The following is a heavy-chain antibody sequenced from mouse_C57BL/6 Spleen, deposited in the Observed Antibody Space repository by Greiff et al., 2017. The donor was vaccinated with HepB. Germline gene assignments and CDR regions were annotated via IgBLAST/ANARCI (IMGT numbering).Heavy chain of an antibody. CDR3: TGLDSYFDY. CDR2: IRLKSDNYAT. V-gene: IGHV6-3*01. CDR1: GFTFSNYW. Sequence: DVKLQESGGGLVQPGGSMKLSCVASGFTFSNYWMNWVRQSPEKGLEWVAQIRLKSDNYATHYAESVKGRFTISRDDSKSSVYLQMNNLRAEDTGIYYCTGLDSYFDYWGQGTTLTVSS. J-gene: IGHJ2*01.